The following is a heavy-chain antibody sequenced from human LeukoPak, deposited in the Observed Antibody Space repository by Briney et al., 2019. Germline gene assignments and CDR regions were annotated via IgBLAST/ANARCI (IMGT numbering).Heavy chain of an antibody. D-gene: IGHD3-3*02. CDR3: ARSIRLANFDY. V-gene: IGHV4-30-2*01. CDR2: IYHSGST. Sequence: PSETLSLTCAVSGGSISSGGYSWSWMRQPPGKGREWIGYIYHSGSTYYNPSLKRRVTISVDRSKNQFSLKLSSVTAADTAVYYCARSIRLANFDYWGQGTLVTVSS. CDR1: GGSISSGGYS. J-gene: IGHJ4*02.